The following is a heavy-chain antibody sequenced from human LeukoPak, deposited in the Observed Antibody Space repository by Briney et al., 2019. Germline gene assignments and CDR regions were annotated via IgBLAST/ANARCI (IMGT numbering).Heavy chain of an antibody. D-gene: IGHD3-22*01. J-gene: IGHJ4*02. V-gene: IGHV3-11*04. CDR2: ISSSGSTI. CDR3: ARIALDYYDSSGYPYYFDY. CDR1: GFTFSDYY. Sequence: GGSLRLSCAASGFTFSDYYMSWIRQAPGKGLEWVSYISSSGSTIYYADSVKGRFTISRDNAQNSLYLQMNSLRAEDTAVYYCARIALDYYDSSGYPYYFDYWGQGTLVTVSS.